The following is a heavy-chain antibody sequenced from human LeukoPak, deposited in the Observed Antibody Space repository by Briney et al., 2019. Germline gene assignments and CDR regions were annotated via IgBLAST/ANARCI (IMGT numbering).Heavy chain of an antibody. CDR2: ISSSGSTI. Sequence: GGSLRLSCAASGFTFSDYYMSWIRQAPGKGLEWVSYISSSGSTIYYADSVKGRFTISRDNAKNSLYLQMNSLRAEDTAVYYCAGDIVDYYMDVWGKGNTVTVSS. V-gene: IGHV3-11*01. CDR1: GFTFSDYY. D-gene: IGHD3-16*02. J-gene: IGHJ6*03. CDR3: AGDIVDYYMDV.